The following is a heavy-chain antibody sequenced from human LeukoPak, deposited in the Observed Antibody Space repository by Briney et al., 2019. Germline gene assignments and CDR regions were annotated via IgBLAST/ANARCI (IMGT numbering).Heavy chain of an antibody. CDR2: IHYSENI. V-gene: IGHV4-59*02. Sequence: PSETLSLTCTVSGGPVSSYYWTWIQQPPGKGLEWIGHIHYSENINYNPSLQSRVIMSVDTSKNQVTLKLSSVTAADTAVYYCASNRLLGGWYPGRYGMDVWGQGTTVIVSS. J-gene: IGHJ6*02. CDR3: ASNRLLGGWYPGRYGMDV. CDR1: GGPVSSYY. D-gene: IGHD6-19*01.